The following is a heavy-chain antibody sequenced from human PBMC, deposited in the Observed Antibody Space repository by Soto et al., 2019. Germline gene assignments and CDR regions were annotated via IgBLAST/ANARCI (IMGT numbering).Heavy chain of an antibody. Sequence: VPLQQSGPGLVKPSQTLSLTCAISGYSSSSNTAAWHGIRQSPSRGLEWLGRTYFRSRWYNYYAVSVKSRITISAYTSKNQFSLHLNAVSLEDTAVYYCARDLEGGYSNYYYYMDVWGKGTTVTVSS. V-gene: IGHV6-1*01. CDR3: ARDLEGGYSNYYYYMDV. D-gene: IGHD5-12*01. CDR1: GYSSSSNTAA. CDR2: TYFRSRWYN. J-gene: IGHJ6*03.